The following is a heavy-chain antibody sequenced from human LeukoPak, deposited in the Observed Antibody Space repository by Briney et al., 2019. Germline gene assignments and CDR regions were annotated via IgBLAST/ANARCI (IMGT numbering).Heavy chain of an antibody. D-gene: IGHD2-2*01. Sequence: GGSLRLSCAASGFTFDDYGMSWVRQAPGKGLEWVSGINWNGGSTGYADSVKGRFTISRDNAKNSLYLQMNSLRAEDTAVYYCARDRDCSSTSCYDFDYWGQGTLVTVSS. CDR1: GFTFDDYG. V-gene: IGHV3-20*04. CDR2: INWNGGST. CDR3: ARDRDCSSTSCYDFDY. J-gene: IGHJ4*02.